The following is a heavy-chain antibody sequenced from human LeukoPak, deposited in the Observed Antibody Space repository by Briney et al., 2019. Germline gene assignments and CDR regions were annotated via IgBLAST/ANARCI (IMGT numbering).Heavy chain of an antibody. V-gene: IGHV1-69*13. CDR2: IIPIFGTA. D-gene: IGHD3-10*01. J-gene: IGHJ4*02. CDR1: GGTFSSYA. Sequence: SVKVSCKASGGTFSSYAISWVRQAPGQGLEWMGGIIPIFGTANYARKFQGRVTITADESTSTAYMELSSLRSEDTAVYYCARVEGYGSGDYFDYWGQGTLVTVSS. CDR3: ARVEGYGSGDYFDY.